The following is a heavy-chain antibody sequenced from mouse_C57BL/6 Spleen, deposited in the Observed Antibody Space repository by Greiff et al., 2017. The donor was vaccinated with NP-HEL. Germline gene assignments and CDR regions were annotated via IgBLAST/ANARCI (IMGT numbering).Heavy chain of an antibody. CDR1: GFTFSDYG. V-gene: IGHV5-17*01. Sequence: EVQLVESGGGLVKPGGSLKLSCAASGFTFSDYGMHWVRQAPEKGLEWVAYISSGSSTIYYADTVKGRFTISRDNAKNTLFLQMTRMRCEDTAMYYCARGLRRGAMDDWGQGTSVTVSA. CDR3: ARGLRRGAMDD. J-gene: IGHJ4*01. CDR2: ISSGSSTI. D-gene: IGHD2-4*01.